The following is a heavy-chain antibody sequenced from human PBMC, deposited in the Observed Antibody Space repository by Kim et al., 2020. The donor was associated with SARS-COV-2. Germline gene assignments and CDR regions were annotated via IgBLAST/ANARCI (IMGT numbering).Heavy chain of an antibody. J-gene: IGHJ4*02. Sequence: GGSLRLSCAASGFTFSSYAMHWVRQAPGKGLEWVAVISYDGSNTYYADSVMGRFTISRHNSKNTLYLQMNSLRAEDTAVYYCARDRVGATAVNFDDGGQGTLVTVSS. V-gene: IGHV3-30*04. CDR3: ARDRVGATAVNFDD. CDR1: GFTFSSYA. D-gene: IGHD1-26*01. CDR2: ISYDGSNT.